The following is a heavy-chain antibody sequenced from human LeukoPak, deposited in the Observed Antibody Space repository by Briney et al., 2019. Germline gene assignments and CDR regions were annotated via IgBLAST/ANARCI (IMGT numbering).Heavy chain of an antibody. V-gene: IGHV3-66*02. D-gene: IGHD3-16*01. CDR2: IYSDGGT. CDR1: GFTVRAKY. CDR3: ARDGGFGGPGGDNWFDS. Sequence: GGSVRLSCAASGFTVRAKYMRWVRQGPGKGLDWISSIYSDGGTNYADSVKDRFTISRDNSKNTLYLQMDSLSPEDTAVYYCARDGGFGGPGGDNWFDSWGHGALVTASS. J-gene: IGHJ5*01.